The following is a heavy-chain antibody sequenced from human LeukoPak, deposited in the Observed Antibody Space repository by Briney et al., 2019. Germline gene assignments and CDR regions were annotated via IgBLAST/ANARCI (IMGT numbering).Heavy chain of an antibody. CDR2: IYYSGST. D-gene: IGHD2-15*01. J-gene: IGHJ4*02. Sequence: SETLSLTCTVSGGSISSSSYYWGWIRQPPGKGLEWIGSIYYSGSTYYNPSLKSRVTISVDTSKNQFSLKLSSVTAADTAVYYCARDLGGGSKDYWGQGTLVTVSS. CDR3: ARDLGGGSKDY. V-gene: IGHV4-39*07. CDR1: GGSISSSSYY.